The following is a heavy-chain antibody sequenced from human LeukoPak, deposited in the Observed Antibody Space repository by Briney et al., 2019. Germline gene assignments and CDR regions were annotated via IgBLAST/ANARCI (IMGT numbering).Heavy chain of an antibody. Sequence: PGGSLRLSCAASGLTFSSFEMNWVRQAPGKGLEWISYISSSSNMIFYAESVKGRFTISRDNAKNSLYLQMNSLRAEDTAIYYCATASGSWYRYYFDFWGQGILVTVSS. CDR1: GLTFSSFE. V-gene: IGHV3-48*03. CDR3: ATASGSWYRYYFDF. J-gene: IGHJ4*02. D-gene: IGHD6-13*01. CDR2: ISSSSNMI.